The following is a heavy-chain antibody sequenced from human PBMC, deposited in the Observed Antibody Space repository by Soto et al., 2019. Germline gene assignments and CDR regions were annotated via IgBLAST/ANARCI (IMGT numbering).Heavy chain of an antibody. V-gene: IGHV3-53*02. D-gene: IGHD2-15*01. CDR3: ARDMEGVVGVGAFDI. CDR2: IYSGGST. Sequence: EVQLVETGGGLIQPGGSLRLSCAASGFTVSSNYMSWVRQAPGKGLEWVSVIYSGGSTYYADSVKGRFTISRDNSKNTLSLQMNSLRAEDTAVYYCARDMEGVVGVGAFDIWGQGTMVTVSS. CDR1: GFTVSSNY. J-gene: IGHJ3*02.